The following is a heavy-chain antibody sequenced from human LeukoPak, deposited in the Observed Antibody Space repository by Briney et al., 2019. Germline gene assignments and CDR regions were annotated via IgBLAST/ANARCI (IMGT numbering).Heavy chain of an antibody. CDR2: IWYDGSKK. Sequence: PGGSLRLSCAASGYTFTSHGMHWVRQPPGKGLEWVAAIWYDGSKKIYADSVRGRFTISRDDSKNTLYLQMNSLRAEDTAVYYCARDLSFGSGEFWGQGTLVTVSS. J-gene: IGHJ4*02. D-gene: IGHD3-10*01. CDR3: ARDLSFGSGEF. CDR1: GYTFTSHG. V-gene: IGHV3-33*01.